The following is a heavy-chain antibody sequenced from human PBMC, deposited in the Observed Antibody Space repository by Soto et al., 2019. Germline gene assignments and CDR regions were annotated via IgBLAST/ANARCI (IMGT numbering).Heavy chain of an antibody. V-gene: IGHV3-53*02. Sequence: EVQLVETGGGLIQPGGSLRLSCAASGFTVSSNYMSWVRHAPGKGLEWVSIIYPGATTYYADSVKGRFTISRDHSENTVDLQMNSLRAEDTAVYYCARHPGAWSDGYNSDWGQGTHVTVSS. CDR3: ARHPGAWSDGYNSD. J-gene: IGHJ4*02. CDR2: IYPGATT. CDR1: GFTVSSNY. D-gene: IGHD5-12*01.